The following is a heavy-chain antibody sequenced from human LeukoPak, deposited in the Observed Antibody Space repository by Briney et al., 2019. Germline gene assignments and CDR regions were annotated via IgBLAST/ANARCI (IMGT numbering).Heavy chain of an antibody. CDR2: ISWNSGSI. J-gene: IGHJ6*02. Sequence: GGSLRLSCAASGFTFDDYAMHWVRHAPGKGLEWVSGISWNSGSIGYADSVKGRFTISRDNAKNSLYLQMNSLRAEDTAVYYCARDLSEPHWYSSGWSLDVWGQGTTVTVSS. CDR3: ARDLSEPHWYSSGWSLDV. D-gene: IGHD6-19*01. V-gene: IGHV3-9*01. CDR1: GFTFDDYA.